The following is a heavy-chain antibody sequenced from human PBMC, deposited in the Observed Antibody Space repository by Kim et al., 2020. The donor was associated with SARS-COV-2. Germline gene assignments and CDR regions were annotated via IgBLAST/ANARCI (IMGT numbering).Heavy chain of an antibody. D-gene: IGHD3-10*01. V-gene: IGHV3-49*03. Sequence: GGSLRLSCTASGFTFGDYAMSWFRQAPGKGLEWVGFIRSKAYGGTTEYAASVKGRFTISRDDSKSIAYLQMNSLKTEDTAVYYCTGLWFGEEYGMDVWGQGTTVTVTS. CDR1: GFTFGDYA. CDR3: TGLWFGEEYGMDV. J-gene: IGHJ6*02. CDR2: IRSKAYGGTT.